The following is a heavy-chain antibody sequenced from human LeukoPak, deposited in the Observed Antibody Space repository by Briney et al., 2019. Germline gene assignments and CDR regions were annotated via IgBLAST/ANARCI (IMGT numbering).Heavy chain of an antibody. Sequence: ASVKVSCKASGGTFSSYAISWVRQMPGRGLEWMGIIYRGDSDTRYSPSFQGQVTISVDKSISTAYLQWSSLKASDTAIYYCARNGNYLDAFNIWGQGTMVTVSS. J-gene: IGHJ3*02. CDR3: ARNGNYLDAFNI. CDR2: IYRGDSDT. CDR1: GGTFSSYA. V-gene: IGHV5-51*01. D-gene: IGHD1-7*01.